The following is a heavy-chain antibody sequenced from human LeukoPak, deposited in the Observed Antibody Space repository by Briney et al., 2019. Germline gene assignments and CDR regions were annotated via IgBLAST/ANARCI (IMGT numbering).Heavy chain of an antibody. J-gene: IGHJ4*02. CDR2: IRSDSTTI. V-gene: IGHV3-48*04. CDR3: ARVKDSSGYYPGY. Sequence: PGGSLRLSCAASGFTFSSFHMNWVRQAPGKGLEWVSYIRSDSTTIYYADSVKGRFTISRDNAKNSLYLQMNSLRAEDTAVYYCARVKDSSGYYPGYWGQGTLVTVSS. D-gene: IGHD3-22*01. CDR1: GFTFSSFH.